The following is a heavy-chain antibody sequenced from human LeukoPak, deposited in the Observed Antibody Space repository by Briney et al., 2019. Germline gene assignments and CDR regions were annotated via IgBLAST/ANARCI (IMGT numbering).Heavy chain of an antibody. J-gene: IGHJ4*02. D-gene: IGHD3-22*01. V-gene: IGHV4-39*01. CDR3: AKTYYYDPFDF. CDR2: IYYSGST. Sequence: PSETLTLTCTVSGGSISNSGYYWGWIRQPPGKGLEWIGNIYYSGSTYYNPSLKSRVTISVDTSKNQFSLKLSSVTAADTAVYYCAKTYYYDPFDFWGQGTLVTVSS. CDR1: GGSISNSGYY.